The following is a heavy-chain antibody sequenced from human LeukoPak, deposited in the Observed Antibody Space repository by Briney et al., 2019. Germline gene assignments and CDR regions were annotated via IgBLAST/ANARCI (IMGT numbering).Heavy chain of an antibody. Sequence: GGSLRLSCAASGFTFSSYSMNWVRQAPGKGLEWVSSISSSSSYIYYADSVKGRFTISRDNAKNSLYLQMNSLRAEDTAVYYCARVGSSGWYVLDYWGQGTLVTVSS. V-gene: IGHV3-21*01. CDR1: GFTFSSYS. CDR3: ARVGSSGWYVLDY. D-gene: IGHD6-19*01. J-gene: IGHJ4*02. CDR2: ISSSSSYI.